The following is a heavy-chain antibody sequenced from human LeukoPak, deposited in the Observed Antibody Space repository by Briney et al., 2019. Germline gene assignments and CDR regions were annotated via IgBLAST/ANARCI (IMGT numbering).Heavy chain of an antibody. V-gene: IGHV3-30*04. D-gene: IGHD3-10*01. Sequence: GGSLRLSCAASGFTFSSYAMHWVRQAPGKGLEWVAVISYDGSNKYYADSVKGRFTISRDNSKNTLHLQMNSLRAEDTAVYYCAKDRLMYGSGTYPLDYWGQGTLVTVSS. CDR3: AKDRLMYGSGTYPLDY. CDR1: GFTFSSYA. J-gene: IGHJ4*02. CDR2: ISYDGSNK.